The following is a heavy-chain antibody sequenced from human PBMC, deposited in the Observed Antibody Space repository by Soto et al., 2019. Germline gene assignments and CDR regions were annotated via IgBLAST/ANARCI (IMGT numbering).Heavy chain of an antibody. V-gene: IGHV1-69*04. CDR1: GGTFSSYT. CDR2: IIPILGIA. CDR3: ARDPGWRSMNWFDP. J-gene: IGHJ5*02. Sequence: GASVKVSCKASGGTFSSYTISWVRQAPGQGLEWMGRIIPILGIANYAQKFQGRVTITADKSTSTAYMELSSLRSEDTAVYYCARDPGWRSMNWFDPWGQGTLVTVSS.